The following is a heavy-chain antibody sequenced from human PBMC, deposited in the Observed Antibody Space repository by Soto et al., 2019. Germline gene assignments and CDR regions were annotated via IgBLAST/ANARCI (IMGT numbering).Heavy chain of an antibody. CDR2: IFPADSDT. Sequence: GAALKISCKGSGYSFSTYWIAWVRQSPGKGLEWMGIIFPADSDTKYSPSFQGQVTISADKSISTAYLQWSSLKASDTAMYYCASSVVVPSTMNYFDYWGQGSLVTVSS. CDR1: GYSFSTYW. J-gene: IGHJ4*02. V-gene: IGHV5-51*01. CDR3: ASSVVVPSTMNYFDY. D-gene: IGHD2-15*01.